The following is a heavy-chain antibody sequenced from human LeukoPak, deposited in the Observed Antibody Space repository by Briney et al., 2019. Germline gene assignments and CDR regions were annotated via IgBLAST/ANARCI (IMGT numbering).Heavy chain of an antibody. V-gene: IGHV3-11*06. CDR3: ARGSCSGGSCYSLFDY. J-gene: IGHJ4*02. CDR2: ISSSSDYT. D-gene: IGHD2-15*01. Sequence: GGSLRLSCAASGFTFSDYHMSWIRQAPGKGLEWVSYISSSSDYTNYADSVKGRFTISRDNAKKSLYLQMNSLRAEDTAVYYCARGSCSGGSCYSLFDYWGQGTLVTVSS. CDR1: GFTFSDYH.